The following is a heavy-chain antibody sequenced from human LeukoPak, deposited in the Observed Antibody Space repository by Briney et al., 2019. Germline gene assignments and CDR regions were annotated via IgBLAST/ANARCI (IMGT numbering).Heavy chain of an antibody. CDR2: IYSGGST. V-gene: IGHV3-53*01. CDR3: ARGGSYLSAFDV. D-gene: IGHD1-26*01. Sequence: PGGSLRLSCGASGFTFSDYGMLWVRQAPGKGLEWVSIIYSGGSTFYADSVKGRFTISRDNSKNTLYLQMNSLRAEDTAVYYCARGGSYLSAFDVWGQGTMVTVSS. CDR1: GFTFSDYG. J-gene: IGHJ3*01.